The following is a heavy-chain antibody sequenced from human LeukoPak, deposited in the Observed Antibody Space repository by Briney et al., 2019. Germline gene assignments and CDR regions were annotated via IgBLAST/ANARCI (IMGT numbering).Heavy chain of an antibody. J-gene: IGHJ5*02. CDR3: ARDSGYTYGSHNWFDP. D-gene: IGHD5-18*01. CDR1: GYTFTNYG. Sequence: ASVKVSCKASGYTFTNYGFSWVRQAPGQGLEWMGWISAYNGNTNSAQKFRDRVTMTTDTSTSTAYMELRSLRSDDTAVYYCARDSGYTYGSHNWFDPWAREPWSPSPQ. V-gene: IGHV1-18*01. CDR2: ISAYNGNT.